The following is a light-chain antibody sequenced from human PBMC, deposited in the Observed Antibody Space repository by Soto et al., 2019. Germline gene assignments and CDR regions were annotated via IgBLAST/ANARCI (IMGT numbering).Light chain of an antibody. J-gene: IGLJ3*02. Sequence: QSVLTQPPSVSGAPGQRVTISCTGNSSNIGAGYDVHWYQQLPGTAPKLLIYGNSNRPSGVPDRFSGSKSGTSASLAITGLQAEDEADYYCQSYESSLSGWVFGGGTKVTVL. CDR3: QSYESSLSGWV. V-gene: IGLV1-40*01. CDR2: GNS. CDR1: SSNIGAGYD.